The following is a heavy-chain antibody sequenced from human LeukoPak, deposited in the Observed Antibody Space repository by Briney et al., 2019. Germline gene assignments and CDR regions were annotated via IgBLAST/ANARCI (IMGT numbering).Heavy chain of an antibody. D-gene: IGHD3-9*01. Sequence: PGGSLRLSCAASGFTFSSYAMSWVRQAPGKGLEWVSAISGSGGSTYYADSVKGRFTISRDNSKNTLYLQMNSLRAEDTAVYSCAKVNWGDDILTGYYYYGMDVWGQGTTVTVSS. CDR3: AKVNWGDDILTGYYYYGMDV. CDR1: GFTFSSYA. CDR2: ISGSGGST. J-gene: IGHJ6*02. V-gene: IGHV3-23*01.